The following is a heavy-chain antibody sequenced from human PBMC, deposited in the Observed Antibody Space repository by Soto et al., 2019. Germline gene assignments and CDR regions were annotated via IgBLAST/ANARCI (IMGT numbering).Heavy chain of an antibody. CDR3: AREDIPADGPSDY. Sequence: PGGSLRLSCAASGFTFSNYEINWVRQAPGKGLEWVSYIHSTGNFIHYADSVKGRFAISRDDAKNSVYLQMNGLRAEDTALYYCAREDIPADGPSDYWGPGILVTVSS. CDR1: GFTFSNYE. J-gene: IGHJ4*02. V-gene: IGHV3-48*03. D-gene: IGHD6-13*01. CDR2: IHSTGNFI.